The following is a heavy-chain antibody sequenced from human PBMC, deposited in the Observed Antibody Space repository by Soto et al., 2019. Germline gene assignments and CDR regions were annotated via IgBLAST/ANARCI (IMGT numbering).Heavy chain of an antibody. V-gene: IGHV4-4*07. D-gene: IGHD2-15*01. CDR1: GSSFRNYY. J-gene: IGHJ6*03. CDR3: SRSSEKSGSSVYSVES. CDR2: VHTTSATP. Sequence: PSATLSLTCSVSGSSFRNYYWDWIRQSPGKGLEWIGRVHTTSATPNYSPSLKGRVAITADLSRKKVSLRLTSVTAADTAMYYCSRSSEKSGSSVYSVESRGNGT.